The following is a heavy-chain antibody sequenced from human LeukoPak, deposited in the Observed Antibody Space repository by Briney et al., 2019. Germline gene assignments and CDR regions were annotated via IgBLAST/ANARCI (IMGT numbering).Heavy chain of an antibody. Sequence: SETLSLTCTVSGGSISSYYWSWIRRPPGKGLEWIGYIYYSGSTNYNPSLKSRVTISVDTSKNQFSLKLSSVTAADTAVYYCARVGSLGYAFDIWGQGTMVTVSS. CDR2: IYYSGST. D-gene: IGHD3-10*01. CDR3: ARVGSLGYAFDI. CDR1: GGSISSYY. V-gene: IGHV4-59*01. J-gene: IGHJ3*02.